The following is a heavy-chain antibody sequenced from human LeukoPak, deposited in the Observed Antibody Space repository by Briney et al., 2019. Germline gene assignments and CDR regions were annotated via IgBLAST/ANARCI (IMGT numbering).Heavy chain of an antibody. J-gene: IGHJ4*02. D-gene: IGHD2/OR15-2a*01. V-gene: IGHV3-7*01. CDR3: ARESLVIYEPYYFDY. CDR1: GFTFSSYW. Sequence: GGSLRLSCAASGFTFSSYWMSWGRQAPGKGLEWVANIKRDGSEKYYVDSVKGRFTISRDNAKTSLYLQMNSLRAEDAAVYYCARESLVIYEPYYFDYWGQGILVTVSS. CDR2: IKRDGSEK.